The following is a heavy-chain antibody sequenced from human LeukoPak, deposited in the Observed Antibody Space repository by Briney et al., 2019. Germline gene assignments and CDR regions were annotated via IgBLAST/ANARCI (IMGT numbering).Heavy chain of an antibody. CDR1: GFTLDDYG. CDR3: AVYCSRTTCRFDY. CDR2: INWNGGST. V-gene: IGHV3-20*04. J-gene: IGHJ4*02. Sequence: GGSLRLSCAASGFTLDDYGMSGVRQAPGKGLEWVSGINWNGGSTGYADSVKGRFTISRDNAKNSLYLQMNSLRAEDTALYYCAVYCSRTTCRFDYWGQGTLVTVSS. D-gene: IGHD2-2*01.